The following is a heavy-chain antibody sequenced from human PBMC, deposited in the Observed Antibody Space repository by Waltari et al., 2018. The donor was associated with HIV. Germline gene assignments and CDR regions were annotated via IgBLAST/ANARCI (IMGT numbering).Heavy chain of an antibody. CDR2: RFYSGTT. J-gene: IGHJ3*02. D-gene: IGHD6-6*01. Sequence: QVQLQESGPGQVKPSQTLSLTCSVSGTSISSDSYYWSWIRPYPGKGLEWIGYRFYSGTTYYNPSLKIRMTISIDTSRNLFSLKLSSVTAADTAVYYCAIYGAYDDSSGDPFDMWGQGTMVTVSS. V-gene: IGHV4-31*03. CDR3: AIYGAYDDSSGDPFDM. CDR1: GTSISSDSYY.